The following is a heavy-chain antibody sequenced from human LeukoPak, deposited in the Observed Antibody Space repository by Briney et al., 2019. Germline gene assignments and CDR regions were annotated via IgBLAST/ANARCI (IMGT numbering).Heavy chain of an antibody. CDR2: ISWNSGSI. D-gene: IGHD3-16*01. CDR1: GFTFGDYA. V-gene: IGHV3-9*01. J-gene: IGHJ5*02. Sequence: PGGSLRLSCAASGFTFGDYAMHWVRQAPGKGLEWVSGISWNSGSIGYADSVKGRFTLSRDKAKNSLYLQMSSLIAEDTALSYCAKDVSGGFNWFDPWGQGTLVTVSS. CDR3: AKDVSGGFNWFDP.